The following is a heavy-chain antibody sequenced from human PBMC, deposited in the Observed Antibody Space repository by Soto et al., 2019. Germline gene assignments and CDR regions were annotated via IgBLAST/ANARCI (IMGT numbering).Heavy chain of an antibody. CDR2: IYYSGST. D-gene: IGHD3-22*01. Sequence: SETLSLTCTVSGGSISSSSYYWGWIRQPPGKGLEWIGSIYYSGSTYYNPSLKSRVTISVDTSKNQFSLKLSSVTAADTAVYYCATTYYYDSSGYSNWGQGALVTVSS. J-gene: IGHJ4*02. CDR3: ATTYYYDSSGYSN. V-gene: IGHV4-39*01. CDR1: GGSISSSSYY.